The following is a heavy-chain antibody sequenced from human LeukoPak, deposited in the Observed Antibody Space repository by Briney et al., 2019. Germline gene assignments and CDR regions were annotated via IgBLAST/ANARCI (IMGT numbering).Heavy chain of an antibody. CDR3: ARDGEYSSSIDY. CDR1: GFTFSSYA. Sequence: GGSLRLSCAASGFTFSSYAMHWVRQAPGKGLEWVAVISYDGSNKYYADSVKGRFTISRDNSKNTLYLQMNSLRAEDTAVYYCARDGEYSSSIDYWGQGTLVTVSS. D-gene: IGHD6-6*01. CDR2: ISYDGSNK. J-gene: IGHJ4*02. V-gene: IGHV3-30*04.